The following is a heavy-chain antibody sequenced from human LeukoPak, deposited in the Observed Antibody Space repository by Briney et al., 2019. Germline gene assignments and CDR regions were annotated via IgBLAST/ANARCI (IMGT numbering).Heavy chain of an antibody. V-gene: IGHV3-66*01. Sequence: GGSLRLSCAASGFTVSSNYMSWVRQAPGKGLEWVSVIYSGGSTYYADSVKGRFTISRDNSKNTLYLQMNSLRAEDTAVYYCARVPHMSSSWVLPRWFDPWGQGTLVTVSS. CDR3: ARVPHMSSSWVLPRWFDP. J-gene: IGHJ5*02. CDR2: IYSGGST. D-gene: IGHD6-13*01. CDR1: GFTVSSNY.